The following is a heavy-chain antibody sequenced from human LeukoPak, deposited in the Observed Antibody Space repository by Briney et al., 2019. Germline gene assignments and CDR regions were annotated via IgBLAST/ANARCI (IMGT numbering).Heavy chain of an antibody. J-gene: IGHJ4*02. V-gene: IGHV1-2*02. CDR3: ARPFIETPSLGALDY. D-gene: IGHD4-23*01. CDR1: GCTFTDYY. Sequence: ASVKVSCKASGCTFTDYYMHWVRQAPGQGLEWMGWINPDSGGTNYAQNFQGRVTMTRDTSISTAYMELSRLRSDDTAVYYCARPFIETPSLGALDYWGQGTLVTVSS. CDR2: INPDSGGT.